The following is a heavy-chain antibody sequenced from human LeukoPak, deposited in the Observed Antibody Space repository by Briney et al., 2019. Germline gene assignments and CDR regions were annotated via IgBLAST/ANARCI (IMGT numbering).Heavy chain of an antibody. Sequence: ASVKVSCKVSGYTLTELSMHWVRQAPGKGLEWMGGFYPEDGETIYAQKFQGRVTMTEDTSTDTAYMELSSLRSEDTAVYYCATPFYDILTGPLAGMDVWGQGTTVTVSS. CDR2: FYPEDGET. D-gene: IGHD3-9*01. V-gene: IGHV1-24*01. J-gene: IGHJ6*02. CDR1: GYTLTELS. CDR3: ATPFYDILTGPLAGMDV.